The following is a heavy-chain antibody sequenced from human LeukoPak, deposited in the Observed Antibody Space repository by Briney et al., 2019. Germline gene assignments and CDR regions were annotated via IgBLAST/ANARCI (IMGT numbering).Heavy chain of an antibody. Sequence: GGSLRLSCAASGFTFSSYAMSWVRQAPGKGLEWVSVISGGGGSTHYADSVKGRFTLPRHNSENTLSLEINSLRPEDTALYYCARESSVSGWFIYWGQGTLVTVSS. J-gene: IGHJ4*02. CDR1: GFTFSSYA. CDR3: ARESSVSGWFIY. D-gene: IGHD6-19*01. CDR2: ISGGGGST. V-gene: IGHV3-23*01.